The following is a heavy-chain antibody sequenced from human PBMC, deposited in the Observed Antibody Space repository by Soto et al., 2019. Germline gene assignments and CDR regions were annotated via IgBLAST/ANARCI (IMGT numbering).Heavy chain of an antibody. CDR1: GLSHNSRTMC. D-gene: IGHD2-2*01. Sequence: LTPTCRFRGLSHNSRTMCVSWFRQPPGKAPEWLARIDWDDDKHYTTSLKTRLVISQDTSINKVVLTMTNMDPVDTGTYFCARDRVSRRDRIVDNWGPRILVTVHS. CDR3: ARDRVSRRDRIVDN. J-gene: IGHJ4*02. CDR2: IDWDDDK. V-gene: IGHV2-70*11.